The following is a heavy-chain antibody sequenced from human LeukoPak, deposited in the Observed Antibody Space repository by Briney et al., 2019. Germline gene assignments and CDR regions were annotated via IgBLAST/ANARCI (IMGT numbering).Heavy chain of an antibody. CDR2: IYYSGST. CDR3: ARVEYSSHIDY. J-gene: IGHJ4*02. CDR1: GGSISSYY. D-gene: IGHD6-6*01. Sequence: SETLSLTCTVSGGSISSYYWSWIRQPPGKGLEWIGYIYYSGSTTYNPSLKSRVTISVDTSKNQFSLKLSSVTAADTAVYYCARVEYSSHIDYWGQGTLVTVSS. V-gene: IGHV4-59*01.